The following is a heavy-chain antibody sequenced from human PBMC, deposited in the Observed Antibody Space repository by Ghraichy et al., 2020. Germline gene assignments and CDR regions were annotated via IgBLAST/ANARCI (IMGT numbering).Heavy chain of an antibody. CDR1: GASISSNW. D-gene: IGHD6-19*01. CDR2: IYHTGRT. V-gene: IGHV4-4*02. J-gene: IGHJ4*02. CDR3: ARHIGVTGTRGFDY. Sequence: SETLSLTCTVSGASISSNWWSWVRQPPGKGLEWVGEIYHTGRTNYNPSLMSRVSISIDQSENHFSIELHSVTAADTAMYYCARHIGVTGTRGFDYWGQGALVTVSS.